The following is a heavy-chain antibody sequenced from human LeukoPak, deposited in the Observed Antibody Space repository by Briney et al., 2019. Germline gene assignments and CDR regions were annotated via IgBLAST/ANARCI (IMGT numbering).Heavy chain of an antibody. CDR3: ARDLNTARFDY. D-gene: IGHD5-18*01. V-gene: IGHV3-66*01. CDR1: GFTVSSNY. Sequence: GGSLRLSCAASGFTVSSNYMNWVRQAPGKGREWVSAIYGGGSPYYAHSVKGRFTISRDNSKNTLYLQMNRLRAEDTAVYYCARDLNTARFDYWGQGTLVTVSS. J-gene: IGHJ4*02. CDR2: IYGGGSP.